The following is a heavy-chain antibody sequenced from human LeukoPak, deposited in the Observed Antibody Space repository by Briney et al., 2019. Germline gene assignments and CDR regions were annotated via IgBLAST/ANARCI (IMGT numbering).Heavy chain of an antibody. V-gene: IGHV4-34*01. Sequence: XMGEINHSGSTNYNPSLKSRVTISVDTSKNQFSLKLSSVTAADTAVYYCARGRRPYSSSWKDAFDIWGQGTMVTVSS. CDR3: ARGRRPYSSSWKDAFDI. J-gene: IGHJ3*02. CDR2: INHSGST. D-gene: IGHD6-13*01.